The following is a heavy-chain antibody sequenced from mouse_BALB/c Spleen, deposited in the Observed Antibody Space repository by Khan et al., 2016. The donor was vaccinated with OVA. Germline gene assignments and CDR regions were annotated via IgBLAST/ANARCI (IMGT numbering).Heavy chain of an antibody. J-gene: IGHJ3*01. V-gene: IGHV1S137*01. CDR1: GYTFTDFT. CDR3: TRGGGGNRFAY. Sequence: QIQLVQSGAELVRPGVPVKISCKGAGYTFTDFTMHWVKQSHAKSLEWIGVISTYYGDATYNQKFKGKATMTVDKSSNTAYMELARLTSEDSAIYYCTRGGGGNRFAYWGQGTLVTVSA. CDR2: ISTYYGDA.